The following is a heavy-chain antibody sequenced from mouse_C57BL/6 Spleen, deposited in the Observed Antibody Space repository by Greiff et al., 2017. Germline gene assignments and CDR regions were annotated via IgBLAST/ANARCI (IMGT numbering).Heavy chain of an antibody. J-gene: IGHJ3*01. CDR3: ARREDGYYLAWVAY. CDR2: IDPSDSYT. D-gene: IGHD2-3*01. CDR1: GYTFTSYW. V-gene: IGHV1-59*01. Sequence: QVQLQQPGAELVRPGTSVKLSCKASGYTFTSYWMHWVKQRPGQGLEWIGVIDPSDSYTNYNQKFKGKATLTVDTSSSTAYMQLSSLTSEDSAVYYCARREDGYYLAWVAYGGQGTLVTVSA.